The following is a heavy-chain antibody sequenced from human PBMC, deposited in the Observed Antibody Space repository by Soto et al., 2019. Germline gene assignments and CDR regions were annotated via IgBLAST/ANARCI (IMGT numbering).Heavy chain of an antibody. V-gene: IGHV3-23*01. CDR3: AKVDHVGDDFWSGYYRMAEYYYYYGMDV. D-gene: IGHD3-3*01. CDR1: GFTFSSYA. CDR2: ISGSGGST. J-gene: IGHJ6*02. Sequence: GGSLRLSCAASGFTFSSYAMSWVRQAPGKGLEWVSAISGSGGSTYYADSVKGRFTISRDNSKNTLYLQMNSLRAEDTAVYYCAKVDHVGDDFWSGYYRMAEYYYYYGMDVWGQGTTVTVSS.